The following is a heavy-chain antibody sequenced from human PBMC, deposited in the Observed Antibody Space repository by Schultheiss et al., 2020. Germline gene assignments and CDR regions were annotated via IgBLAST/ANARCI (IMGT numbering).Heavy chain of an antibody. Sequence: SQTLSLTYTVSGGSISSSSYYWGWIRQPPGKGLEWSGSIYYSGSTYYNPSLKSRVTISVDTSKNQFSLKVSSVTAADTAVYYCARGMTTVTTRYFQHWGQGTLVNVFS. V-gene: IGHV4-39*01. CDR2: IYYSGST. CDR1: GGSISSSSYY. CDR3: ARGMTTVTTRYFQH. D-gene: IGHD4-17*01. J-gene: IGHJ1*01.